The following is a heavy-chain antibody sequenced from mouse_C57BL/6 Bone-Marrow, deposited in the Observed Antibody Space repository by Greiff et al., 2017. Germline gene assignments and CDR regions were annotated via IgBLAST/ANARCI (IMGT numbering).Heavy chain of an antibody. Sequence: QVQLQQSGPELVKPGASVKISCKASGYAFSSSWMHWVKQRPGKGLEWIGRIYPGDGDTNYNGKFKGKATLTADKSSSTAYMQLSSLTSEDSAVYFCARSFITTVVARDWYFDDWGKGTTVTVSS. CDR2: IYPGDGDT. CDR3: ARSFITTVVARDWYFDD. V-gene: IGHV1-82*01. J-gene: IGHJ1*03. D-gene: IGHD1-1*01. CDR1: GYAFSSSW.